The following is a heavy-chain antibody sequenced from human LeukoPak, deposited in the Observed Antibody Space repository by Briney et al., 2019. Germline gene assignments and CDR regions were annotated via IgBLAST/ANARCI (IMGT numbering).Heavy chain of an antibody. CDR1: GFTFSSYD. Sequence: PGGSLRLSCAASGFTFSSYDMNWVRQAPGKGLEWVSYISSSGSAIYYADSVKGRFTISRDNAKNSLYLQMNSLRAGDTAVYYCARDLYGATRGYYYMDVWGKGTTVTVSS. CDR2: ISSSGSAI. J-gene: IGHJ6*03. V-gene: IGHV3-48*03. CDR3: ARDLYGATRGYYYMDV. D-gene: IGHD4-17*01.